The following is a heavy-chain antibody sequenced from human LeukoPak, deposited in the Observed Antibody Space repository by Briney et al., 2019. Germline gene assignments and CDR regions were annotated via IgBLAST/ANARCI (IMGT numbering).Heavy chain of an antibody. V-gene: IGHV3-23*01. J-gene: IGHJ4*02. CDR3: AKMNVLTGYYTPNFDF. D-gene: IGHD3-9*01. CDR2: VSGSGGST. Sequence: PGGSLRLSCAASAFTFSGYAMSWVRQAPRKGLEWVSVVSGSGGSTDYADSVKGRFTISRDNSKNTLYLQMSGLSAEDTAVYYCAKMNVLTGYYTPNFDFWGQGTLVTVSS. CDR1: AFTFSGYA.